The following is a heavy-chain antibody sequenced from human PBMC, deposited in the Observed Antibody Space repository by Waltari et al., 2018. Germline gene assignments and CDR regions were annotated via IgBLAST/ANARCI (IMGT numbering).Heavy chain of an antibody. Sequence: EVQMLESGGGLVEPGGSLRLSCTTSGFTFPTYHMSWVRQTPTRGLEWVSYISSRGSATHYADSVRGRFTISRDSAKGSVYLQMNNLRADDAAMYYCARGRYGAGSYSDYDYWGQGTLVTVSS. J-gene: IGHJ4*02. CDR2: ISSRGSAT. V-gene: IGHV3-48*01. CDR3: ARGRYGAGSYSDYDY. D-gene: IGHD3-10*01. CDR1: GFTFPTYH.